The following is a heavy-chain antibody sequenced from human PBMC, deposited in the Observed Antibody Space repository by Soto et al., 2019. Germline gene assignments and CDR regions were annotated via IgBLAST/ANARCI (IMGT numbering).Heavy chain of an antibody. CDR1: GFTFSNSW. V-gene: IGHV3-15*01. CDR3: TPTKGRLETPTNAL. J-gene: IGHJ4*02. D-gene: IGHD2-8*01. CDR2: IKSDAYGGAI. Sequence: EVQLVESGGGLVKPGGSLRLSCAGSGFTFSNSWMSWVRQAPGKGLEWVGRIKSDAYGGAIDYAAPVKGRFTISRDDATNTLFLQMNNLRAEDTAVYSWTPTKGRLETPTNALWGQGTPVIVSS.